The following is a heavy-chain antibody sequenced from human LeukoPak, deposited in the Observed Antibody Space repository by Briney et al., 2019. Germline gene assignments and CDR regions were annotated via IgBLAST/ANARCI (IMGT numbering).Heavy chain of an antibody. V-gene: IGHV3-33*01. CDR2: IWYDGSNK. J-gene: IGHJ4*02. D-gene: IGHD3-9*01. CDR1: GFTFSSYG. CDR3: ARDLYPFDILTGYGLDY. Sequence: GGSLRLSCAASGFTFSSYGMHWVRQAPGKGLEWVAVIWYDGSNKYYADSVKGRFTISRDNSKNTLYLQMNSLRAEDTAVYYCARDLYPFDILTGYGLDYWGQGTLVTVPS.